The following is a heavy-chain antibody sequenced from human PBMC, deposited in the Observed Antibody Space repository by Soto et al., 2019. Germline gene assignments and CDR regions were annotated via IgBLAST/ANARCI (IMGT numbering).Heavy chain of an antibody. CDR2: IYSGGST. Sequence: PGGSLRLSCAASGFTVSSNYMSWVRQAPGKGLEWVSVIYSGGSTYHADSVKGRFTISRDNSKNTLYLQMNSLRAEDTAVYYCARDRVVRGKTDAFDIWGQGTMVTVSS. D-gene: IGHD3-10*01. CDR1: GFTVSSNY. CDR3: ARDRVVRGKTDAFDI. J-gene: IGHJ3*02. V-gene: IGHV3-66*01.